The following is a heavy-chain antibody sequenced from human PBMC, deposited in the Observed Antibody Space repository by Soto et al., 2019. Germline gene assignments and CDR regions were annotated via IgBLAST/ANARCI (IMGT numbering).Heavy chain of an antibody. J-gene: IGHJ5*02. CDR3: ALDTSAASVVYFLP. V-gene: IGHV4-30-2*01. D-gene: IGHD2-15*01. Sequence: SETLSLTCGGSGDTMRTGGYSGGWIRQPPGKALEWIGHTYHSGNPYYNPSLKSRVIISVDRSKNQFSLKLSSVTAADTAVYYCALDTSAASVVYFLPWRHAPLVTAPQ. CDR1: GDTMRTGGYS. CDR2: TYHSGNP.